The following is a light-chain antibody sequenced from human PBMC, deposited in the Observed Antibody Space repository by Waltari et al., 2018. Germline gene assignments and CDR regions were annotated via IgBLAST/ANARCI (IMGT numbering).Light chain of an antibody. J-gene: IGLJ1*01. CDR3: AAWDDSLTTYV. V-gene: IGLV1-44*01. Sequence: QSALPQPPSASGTPGQRVAISCSGTFPPPGTNPVNWYQQVPRTAPKLLISSNSGRPSGVPDRFSGSKSGTSASLAISGLQSEDEADYFCAAWDDSLTTYVFGTGTKVTVL. CDR2: SNS. CDR1: FPPPGTNP.